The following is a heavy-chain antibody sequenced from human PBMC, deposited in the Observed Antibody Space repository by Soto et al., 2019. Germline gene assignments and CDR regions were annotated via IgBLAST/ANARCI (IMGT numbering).Heavy chain of an antibody. D-gene: IGHD3-22*01. CDR1: GGTFSSYA. J-gene: IGHJ4*02. V-gene: IGHV1-69*06. CDR3: ARGRYYYDSSGYYPYFDY. CDR2: IIPIFGTA. Sequence: SVKVSCKASGGTFSSYAISWVRQAPGQGLEWMGGIIPIFGTANYAQKFQGRVTITADKSTSTAYMELSSLRSEDTAVYYCARGRYYYDSSGYYPYFDYWGQGTLVTVSS.